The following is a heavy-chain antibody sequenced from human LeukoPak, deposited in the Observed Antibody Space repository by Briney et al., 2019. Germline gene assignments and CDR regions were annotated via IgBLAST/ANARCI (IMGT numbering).Heavy chain of an antibody. CDR2: IDHSGNT. CDR3: ARAVGSSTRFDP. J-gene: IGHJ5*02. D-gene: IGHD6-13*01. Sequence: SETLSLTCAVYGGSFSGYYWSWIRQPPGKGLEWIGEIDHSGNTNYNPSLKSRVTISVDTSKNQFSLKLNSVTAADTAVYYCARAVGSSTRFDPWGQGTLVTVSS. CDR1: GGSFSGYY. V-gene: IGHV4-34*01.